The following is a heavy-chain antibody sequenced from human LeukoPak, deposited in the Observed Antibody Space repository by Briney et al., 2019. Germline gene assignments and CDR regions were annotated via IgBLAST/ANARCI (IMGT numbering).Heavy chain of an antibody. V-gene: IGHV3-11*04. CDR3: ARVPPRITIFGVVPGYFDF. CDR1: PFTFSDYS. Sequence: GGSLRLSCTTSPFTFSDYSMSWIRQAPGKGLEWVSYISGSGNTIYYADSVKGRFTISRDNAKISLYLQMNSLRAEDTAVYYCARVPPRITIFGVVPGYFDFWGQGTLVTVSS. J-gene: IGHJ4*02. D-gene: IGHD3-3*01. CDR2: ISGSGNTI.